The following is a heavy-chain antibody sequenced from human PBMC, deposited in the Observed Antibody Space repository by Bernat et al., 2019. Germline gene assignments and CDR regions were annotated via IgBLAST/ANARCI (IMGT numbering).Heavy chain of an antibody. V-gene: IGHV4-39*07. D-gene: IGHD3-16*01. CDR3: ARGFGLDNTYYYYYYMDV. J-gene: IGHJ6*03. CDR2: INHSGST. Sequence: QLQLQESGPGLVKPSETLSLTCTVSGGSISSSSYYWGWIRQPPGKGLEWIGEINHSGSTNYNPSLKSRVTISVDTSKNQFYLKLSSVTAADTAVYYWARGFGLDNTYYYYYYMDVWGKGTTVTVSS. CDR1: GGSISSSSYY.